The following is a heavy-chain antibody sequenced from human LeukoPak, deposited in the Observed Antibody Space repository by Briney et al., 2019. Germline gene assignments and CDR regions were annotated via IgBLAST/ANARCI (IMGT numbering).Heavy chain of an antibody. D-gene: IGHD3-10*01. V-gene: IGHV3-23*01. J-gene: IGHJ4*02. CDR1: GFTFSSYA. Sequence: GGSLRLSCAASGFTFSSYAMSWVRQAPGKGLEWVSAISGSGGSTYYADSVKGRFTISRDNSKNMLYLQMNSLRAEDTAVYYCAKDWGIDRDYYGSGSQGNYWGQGTLVTVSS. CDR2: ISGSGGST. CDR3: AKDWGIDRDYYGSGSQGNY.